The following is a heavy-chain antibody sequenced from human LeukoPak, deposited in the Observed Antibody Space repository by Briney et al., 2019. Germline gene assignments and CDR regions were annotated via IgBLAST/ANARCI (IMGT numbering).Heavy chain of an antibody. CDR1: GDSVSSNSAA. D-gene: IGHD3-10*01. CDR2: TYYRSKWYN. Sequence: SQTLSLTCAISGDSVSSNSAAWNWIRQSPSRGLEWLGRTYYRSKWYNDYAVSVKSRITINPDTSKNQFSLQLNSVTPEDTAVYYCARDRVWFGELLFVFDIWGQGKMVTVS. J-gene: IGHJ3*02. CDR3: ARDRVWFGELLFVFDI. V-gene: IGHV6-1*01.